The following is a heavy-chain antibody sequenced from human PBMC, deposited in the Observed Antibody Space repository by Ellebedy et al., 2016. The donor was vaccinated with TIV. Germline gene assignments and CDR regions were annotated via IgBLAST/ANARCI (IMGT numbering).Heavy chain of an antibody. CDR3: VRENSGFDP. V-gene: IGHV3-23*01. CDR2: MTGSGDAT. J-gene: IGHJ5*02. CDR1: GFTFSLSA. Sequence: GGSLRLXXAASGFTFSLSAMTWVRQAPGKGLEWVSTMTGSGDATYYAESVKGRFTMSRDNSNNTLYLQMNSLRAEDTAVYYCVRENSGFDPWGQGTLVTVSS. D-gene: IGHD3-10*01.